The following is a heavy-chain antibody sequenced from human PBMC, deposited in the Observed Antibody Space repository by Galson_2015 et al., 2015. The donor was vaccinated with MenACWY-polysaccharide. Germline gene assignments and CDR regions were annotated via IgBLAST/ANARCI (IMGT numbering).Heavy chain of an antibody. V-gene: IGHV4-39*07. J-gene: IGHJ5*02. Sequence: ETLSLTCPVSVDSIRTINYWGWIRQPPGKGLEWIGTIYYSGTTDYNPSLRSRVTMPVDLSKDQFSLHLTSVTAADTAGSGCARSGPGGQRGDDWRDPWGQGTL. CDR2: IYYSGTT. D-gene: IGHD1-26*01. CDR1: VDSIRTINY. CDR3: ARSGPGGQRGDDWRDP.